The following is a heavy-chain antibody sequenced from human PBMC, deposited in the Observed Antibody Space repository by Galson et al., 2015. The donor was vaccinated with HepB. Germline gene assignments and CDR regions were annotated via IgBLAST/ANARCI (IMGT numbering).Heavy chain of an antibody. CDR2: IRSKTDGGTT. CDR3: TTDPPDIVVVPDY. Sequence: SLRLSCAASGFTFSNAWMSWVRQAPGKGLEWVGRIRSKTDGGTTDYAAPVKGRFTISRDDSINTLYLQMNSLKTEDTAVYYCTTDPPDIVVVPDYWGQGTLVTVSS. J-gene: IGHJ4*02. V-gene: IGHV3-15*01. CDR1: GFTFSNAW. D-gene: IGHD2-2*01.